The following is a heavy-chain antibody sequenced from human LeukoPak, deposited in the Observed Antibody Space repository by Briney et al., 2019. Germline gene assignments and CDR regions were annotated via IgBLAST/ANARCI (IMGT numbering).Heavy chain of an antibody. J-gene: IGHJ6*02. D-gene: IGHD3-10*01. V-gene: IGHV3-30-3*01. CDR3: ARDSGFTWFGELSNYYGMDV. CDR2: ISYDGSNK. Sequence: GGSLRLSCAASGFTFSSYAMHWVRQAPGKGVEWVAVISYDGSNKYYADSVKGRFTISRDNSKNTLYLQMNSLRAEDTAVYYCARDSGFTWFGELSNYYGMDVWGQGTTVTVSS. CDR1: GFTFSSYA.